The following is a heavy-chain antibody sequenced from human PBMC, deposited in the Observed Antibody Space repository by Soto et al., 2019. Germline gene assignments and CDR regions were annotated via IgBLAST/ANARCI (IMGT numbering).Heavy chain of an antibody. D-gene: IGHD3-10*01. CDR1: GGIFSTYA. J-gene: IGHJ4*02. Sequence: QVQLVQSGAEAKKPGSSVKVSCKASGGIFSTYAISWLRQAPGQGLEWMGGIIPIFGTPNYAQKFQGRVTITADESTTTAYLEVTRLRADDTAVYYCARDRDDYGSGNYYNRIDFWGQGTLVTVSS. CDR2: IIPIFGTP. CDR3: ARDRDDYGSGNYYNRIDF. V-gene: IGHV1-69*01.